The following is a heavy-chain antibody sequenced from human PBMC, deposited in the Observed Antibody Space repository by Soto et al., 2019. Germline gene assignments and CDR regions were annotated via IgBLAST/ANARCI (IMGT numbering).Heavy chain of an antibody. CDR3: ARDLMVRGVLRSGYFDY. Sequence: LRLSCAASRFTFSTYSLNWVRQAPGKGLEWVSYISSSSSVIYYADSVKGRFTISRDNAKDSLYLQMDSLRDEDTAVYYCARDLMVRGVLRSGYFDYWGQGXQVTVYS. CDR2: ISSSSSVI. CDR1: RFTFSTYS. J-gene: IGHJ4*02. D-gene: IGHD3-10*01. V-gene: IGHV3-48*02.